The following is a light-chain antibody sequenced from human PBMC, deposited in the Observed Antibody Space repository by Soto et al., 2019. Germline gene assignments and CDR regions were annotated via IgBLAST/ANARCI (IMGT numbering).Light chain of an antibody. CDR3: QQYGGT. CDR1: QSVGRSY. J-gene: IGKJ1*01. CDR2: GSS. V-gene: IGKV3-20*01. Sequence: EIVLTQSPATLSLSPGERATLSCRARQSVGRSYLAWYKQKPGQAPRLLCYGSSSRATGMPDRFSGSGSGTDFTLTISKLEPEDFAGNYCQQYGGTLGQGTKVAMK.